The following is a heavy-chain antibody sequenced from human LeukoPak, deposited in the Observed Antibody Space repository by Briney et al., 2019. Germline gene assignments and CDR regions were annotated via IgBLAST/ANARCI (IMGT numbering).Heavy chain of an antibody. CDR2: MYYSGST. CDR1: GGSISSYY. J-gene: IGHJ3*02. Sequence: SETLSLTCTVSGGSISSYYWSWIRQPPGKGLEWIGFMYYSGSTNYNPSLRGRVTMSIDISKNQFSLKLSSVTAADTAVYYCARDLRTVAANSHDAFDIWGQGTKVTVSS. D-gene: IGHD6-19*01. CDR3: ARDLRTVAANSHDAFDI. V-gene: IGHV4-59*01.